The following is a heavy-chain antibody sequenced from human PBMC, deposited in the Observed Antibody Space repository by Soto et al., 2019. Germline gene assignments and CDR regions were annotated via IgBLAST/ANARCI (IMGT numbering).Heavy chain of an antibody. V-gene: IGHV3-23*01. CDR2: ISGSADST. Sequence: EVQLLESGGGFIHPGGSLRLSCAASGFSFSSFAMNWVRQAPGKGLEWVSIISGSADSTFYADSVKGRFTISRDNSKSTLYLHINSLRTEDTAVNYCAKTRGARMYVISVYGMVVWGQGTTVTVSS. D-gene: IGHD2-8*01. CDR1: GFSFSSFA. J-gene: IGHJ6*02. CDR3: AKTRGARMYVISVYGMVV.